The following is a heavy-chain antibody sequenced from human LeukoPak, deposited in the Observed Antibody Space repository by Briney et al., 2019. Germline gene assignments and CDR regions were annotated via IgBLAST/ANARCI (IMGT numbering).Heavy chain of an antibody. D-gene: IGHD6-13*01. CDR1: SRYITSNY. CDR3: ARDGRGSASSWYFDL. J-gene: IGHJ4*02. CDR2: IYTSGST. V-gene: IGHV4-4*07. Sequence: SHTLALTCTVHSRYITSNYWSWLRQPASKGLQSIGRIYTSGSTNYSPPLKSRVTLSVDTSRNQFSLRLSSVTAADTAVYYCARDGRGSASSWYFDLWGQGTLVTVSS.